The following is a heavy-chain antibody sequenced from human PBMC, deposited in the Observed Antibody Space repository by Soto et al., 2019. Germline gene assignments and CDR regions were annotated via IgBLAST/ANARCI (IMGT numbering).Heavy chain of an antibody. D-gene: IGHD2-15*01. V-gene: IGHV1-3*01. CDR3: AREMCSGGSCYPYCYYYMDV. Sequence: VSCKASGYALTGYAMHLVRQAPGQRLEWMGWINAGNGNTKYSQKFQGRVTITRDTSASTAYMELSSLRSEDTAVYYCAREMCSGGSCYPYCYYYMDVWGKGTTVTVSS. J-gene: IGHJ6*03. CDR2: INAGNGNT. CDR1: GYALTGYA.